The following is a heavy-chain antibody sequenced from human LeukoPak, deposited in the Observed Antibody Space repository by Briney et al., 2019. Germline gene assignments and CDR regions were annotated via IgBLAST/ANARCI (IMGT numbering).Heavy chain of an antibody. Sequence: GGSLRLSCAASGFTFSSYWMSWVRQAPGKGLEWVANIKKDGSEKYYVDSVKGRFTISRDNAKKSLYLQMNNLRAEDTAVYYCAREYCTSTTCYNHYFDYWGQGTLVTVSS. J-gene: IGHJ4*02. D-gene: IGHD2-2*02. CDR2: IKKDGSEK. V-gene: IGHV3-7*01. CDR3: AREYCTSTTCYNHYFDY. CDR1: GFTFSSYW.